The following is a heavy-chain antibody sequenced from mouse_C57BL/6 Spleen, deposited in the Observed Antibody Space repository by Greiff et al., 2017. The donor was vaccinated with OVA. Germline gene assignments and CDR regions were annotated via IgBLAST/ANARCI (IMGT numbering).Heavy chain of an antibody. Sequence: QVQLKQSGAELVMPGASVKLSCKASGYTFTSYWMHWVKQRPGQGLEWIGEIDPSDSYTNYNQKFKGKSTLTVDKSSSTAYMQLSSLTSEDSAVYYCARREATGTWEDAMDYWGQGTSVTVSS. CDR2: IDPSDSYT. CDR3: ARREATGTWEDAMDY. CDR1: GYTFTSYW. V-gene: IGHV1-69*01. D-gene: IGHD4-1*02. J-gene: IGHJ4*01.